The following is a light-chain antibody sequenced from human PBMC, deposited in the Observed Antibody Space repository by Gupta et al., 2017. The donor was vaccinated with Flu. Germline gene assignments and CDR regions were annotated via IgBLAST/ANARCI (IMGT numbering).Light chain of an antibody. CDR2: DVN. J-gene: IGLJ3*02. CDR1: SSDVGNYNY. V-gene: IGLV2-11*01. CDR3: CSYAGSYTWL. Sequence: QSALTQPRSVSGSPGPSVPISCTGTSSDVGNYNYVSWYQQHPGKAPKLMIYDVNKRPSGVPDRFSGSKSGNTASLTISGLLADDETDYYCCSYAGSYTWLFGGGTKLTVL.